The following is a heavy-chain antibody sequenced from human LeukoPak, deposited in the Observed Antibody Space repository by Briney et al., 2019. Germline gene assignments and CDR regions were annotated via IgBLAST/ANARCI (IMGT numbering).Heavy chain of an antibody. CDR2: IKGDGSEK. D-gene: IGHD6-13*01. Sequence: PGGSLRLSCAGSGFTFSSFWMSWVRQAPGKRLEWVANIKGDGSEKYYIDSVKGRFTISRDNAKMSLDLQMNSLRAEDTALYYCATTGHSSSWYYFDYWGRGTLVTVSS. CDR1: GFTFSSFW. J-gene: IGHJ4*02. V-gene: IGHV3-7*01. CDR3: ATTGHSSSWYYFDY.